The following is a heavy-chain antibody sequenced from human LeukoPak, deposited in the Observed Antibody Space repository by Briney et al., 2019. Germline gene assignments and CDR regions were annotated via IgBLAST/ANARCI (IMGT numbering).Heavy chain of an antibody. D-gene: IGHD7-27*01. CDR1: GGSISSGGYS. CDR3: AILTGEYYFDY. V-gene: IGHV4-61*08. CDR2: IYYSGST. J-gene: IGHJ4*02. Sequence: SQTLSLTCAVSGGSISSGGYSWSWIRQPPGKGLEWIGYIYYSGSTNYNPSLKSRVTISVDTSKNQFSLKLSSVTAADTAVYYCAILTGEYYFDYWGQGTLVTVSS.